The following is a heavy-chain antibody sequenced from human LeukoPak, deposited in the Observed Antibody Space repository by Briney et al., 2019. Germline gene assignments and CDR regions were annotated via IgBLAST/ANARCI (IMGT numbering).Heavy chain of an antibody. CDR3: AREGMRRGGFDY. V-gene: IGHV3-7*01. D-gene: IGHD3-16*01. J-gene: IGHJ4*02. CDR2: IKQDGSEK. CDR1: GFTFSSYW. Sequence: PAGSLRLSCAASGFTFSSYWTSWVRQAPGKGLEWMANIKQDGSEKYYVDSVKGRFTISRDDAKNPLYLQMNSLRAEDTAVYYCAREGMRRGGFDYWGQGTLVTVSS.